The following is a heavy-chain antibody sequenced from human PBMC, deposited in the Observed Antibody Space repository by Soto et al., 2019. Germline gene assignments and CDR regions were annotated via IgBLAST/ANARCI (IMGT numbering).Heavy chain of an antibody. CDR1: GFTFSGYA. Sequence: QVQLVESGGGVVQPRGSLRVSCAASGFTFSGYAMHWVRQAPGKGREWVAFISYDGSLKYYADSVKGRFTTSRDNSQNTLYLQMNSLRPEDTAVYYCARDVPLGHWGQGALVTVSS. CDR3: ARDVPLGH. CDR2: ISYDGSLK. J-gene: IGHJ4*02. V-gene: IGHV3-30-3*01. D-gene: IGHD3-16*01.